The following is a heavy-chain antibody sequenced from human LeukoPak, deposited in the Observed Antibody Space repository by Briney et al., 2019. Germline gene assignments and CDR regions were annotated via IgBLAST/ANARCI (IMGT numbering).Heavy chain of an antibody. CDR2: ISLSSGGT. D-gene: IGHD1-26*01. CDR3: ARVGGSRGNDY. CDR1: GYTFTGYY. V-gene: IGHV1-2*06. Sequence: ASVKVSCKASGYTFTGYYMHWVRQAPGQGLEWMGRISLSSGGTNYAQKFQGRVTMTRDTSISTAYMELSRLRPDDTAVYYCARVGGSRGNDYWGQGTLVTVSS. J-gene: IGHJ4*02.